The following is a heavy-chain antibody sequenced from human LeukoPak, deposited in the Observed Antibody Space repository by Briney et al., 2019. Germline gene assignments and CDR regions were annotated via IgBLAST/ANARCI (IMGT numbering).Heavy chain of an antibody. V-gene: IGHV3-23*01. CDR2: ISGSGGST. J-gene: IGHJ4*02. D-gene: IGHD6-19*01. CDR3: ARGSSGWYYFDY. Sequence: PGGSLRLSCAASGFTFSSYAMSWVRQAPGKGLEWVSAISGSGGSTYYADSVKGRFTISRDNSKNTLYLQMNSLRAEDTAVYYCARGSSGWYYFDYWGQGTLVTVSS. CDR1: GFTFSSYA.